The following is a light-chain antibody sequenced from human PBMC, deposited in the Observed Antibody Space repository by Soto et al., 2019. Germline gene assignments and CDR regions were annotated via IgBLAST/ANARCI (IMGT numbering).Light chain of an antibody. V-gene: IGKV1-17*01. Sequence: DIQMTQSPSSLSASVGDRVTITCRASQDIRDDLGWYQQKPGKAPQRLIFGASSLQSGVPSRFSGIGSGTEFSLTSSSLQPDDFATYYCLQHTTFPWTLGQGTKVEVK. CDR3: LQHTTFPWT. CDR2: GAS. J-gene: IGKJ1*01. CDR1: QDIRDD.